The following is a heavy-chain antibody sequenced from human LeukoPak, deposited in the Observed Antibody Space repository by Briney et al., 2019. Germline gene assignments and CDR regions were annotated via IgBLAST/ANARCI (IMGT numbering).Heavy chain of an antibody. D-gene: IGHD3-10*01. CDR3: AKDTFSESRYGVLDS. Sequence: GESLRLSCAASGFTFSSYAMSWVRQAPGKGLEWVSAISGGGGITYYADSVKGRFTISRDNSKNTLYLQMSSLRAEDTAVYYCAKDTFSESRYGVLDSWGQGTLVTVSS. CDR1: GFTFSSYA. CDR2: ISGGGGIT. J-gene: IGHJ4*02. V-gene: IGHV3-23*01.